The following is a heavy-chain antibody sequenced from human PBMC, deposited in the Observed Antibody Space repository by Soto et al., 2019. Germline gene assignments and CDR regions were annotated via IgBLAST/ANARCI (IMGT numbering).Heavy chain of an antibody. V-gene: IGHV4-61*08. CDR1: GASVNTAGYY. D-gene: IGHD1-26*01. CDR2: VQYSGST. Sequence: KSSETLSLTXTVSGASVNTAGYYWSWIRQPPGKGLEWIGYVQYSGSTNYNPSLKSRVNISVDTSKNQLSLKLTSMTAADTAVYYCARDMNAGFTHYFDPWGQGTLVTVS. J-gene: IGHJ5*02. CDR3: ARDMNAGFTHYFDP.